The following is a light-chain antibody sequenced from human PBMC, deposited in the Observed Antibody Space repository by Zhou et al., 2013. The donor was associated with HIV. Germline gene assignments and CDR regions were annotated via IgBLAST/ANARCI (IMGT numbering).Light chain of an antibody. CDR2: KAS. Sequence: DIQLTQSPSFLSASVGDRVTITCRASQGINNYLAWYQQKPGKAPKLLIYKASSLESGVPSRFSGSGSGTEFTLTISSLQPDDFATYYCQQYNSPCTFGQGTKLEIK. CDR1: QGINNY. CDR3: QQYNSPCT. V-gene: IGKV1-5*03. J-gene: IGKJ2*02.